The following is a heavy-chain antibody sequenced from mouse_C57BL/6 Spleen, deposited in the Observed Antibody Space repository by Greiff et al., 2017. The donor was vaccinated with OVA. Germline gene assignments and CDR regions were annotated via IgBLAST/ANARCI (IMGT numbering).Heavy chain of an antibody. Sequence: VQVVESGAELVRPGTSVKVSCKASGYAFTNYLIEWVKQRPGQGLEWIGVINPGSGGTNYNEKFKGKATLTADKSSSTAYMQLSSLTSEDSAVYFCARWGYGSSPMDYWGQGTSVTVSS. CDR1: GYAFTNYL. D-gene: IGHD1-1*01. J-gene: IGHJ4*01. CDR2: INPGSGGT. CDR3: ARWGYGSSPMDY. V-gene: IGHV1-54*01.